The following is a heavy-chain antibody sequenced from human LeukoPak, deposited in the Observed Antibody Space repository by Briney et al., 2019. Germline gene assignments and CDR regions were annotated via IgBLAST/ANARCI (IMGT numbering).Heavy chain of an antibody. CDR1: GFTVSSNY. V-gene: IGHV3-53*01. CDR3: ARDSLYYYYYGMDV. CDR2: IYSGGST. J-gene: IGHJ6*02. Sequence: GGSLRLSCAASGFTVSSNYMSWVRRAPGKGLEWVSVIYSGGSTYYADSVKGRFTISRDNSKNTLYLQMNSLRAEDTAVYYCARDSLYYYYYGMDVWGQGTTVTVSS.